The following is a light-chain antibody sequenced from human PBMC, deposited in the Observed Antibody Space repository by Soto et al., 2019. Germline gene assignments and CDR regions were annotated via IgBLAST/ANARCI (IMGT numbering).Light chain of an antibody. J-gene: IGKJ1*01. CDR1: QSVSSN. CDR2: GAS. Sequence: EIVITQSPATLSLSPGERATLSCSASQSVSSNLAWYQQKPGQAPRLLIYGASTRATGIPVRFSGSGSGTEFTLTISSLQSEDFAVYYCQQYNNWPPKTFGQGTKVDI. CDR3: QQYNNWPPKT. V-gene: IGKV3-15*01.